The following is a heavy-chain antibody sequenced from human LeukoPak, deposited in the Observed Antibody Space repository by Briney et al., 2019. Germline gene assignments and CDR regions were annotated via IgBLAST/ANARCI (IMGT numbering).Heavy chain of an antibody. V-gene: IGHV3-30*18. J-gene: IGHJ4*02. Sequence: PGGSLRLSCAASGFTFSSYGMHWVRQAPGKGLEWVAVISYDGSNKYYADSVKGRFTISRDNSKNTLYLQMNSLRAEDTAVYYCAKDLRHSGYDSPLDYWGQGTLVTVSS. CDR3: AKDLRHSGYDSPLDY. CDR2: ISYDGSNK. D-gene: IGHD5-12*01. CDR1: GFTFSSYG.